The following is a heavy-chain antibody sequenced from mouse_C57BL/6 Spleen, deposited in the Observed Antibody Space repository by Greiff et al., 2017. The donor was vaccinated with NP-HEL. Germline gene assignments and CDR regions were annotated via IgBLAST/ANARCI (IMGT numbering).Heavy chain of an antibody. J-gene: IGHJ3*01. CDR3: ARSGLTAQATAWFAY. V-gene: IGHV1-81*01. D-gene: IGHD3-2*02. CDR1: GYTFTSYG. Sequence: QVQLQQSGAELARPGASVKLSCKASGYTFTSYGISWVKQRTGQGLEWIGEIYPRSGNTYYNEKFKGKATLTADKSSSTAYMELRSLTSEDSAVYFCARSGLTAQATAWFAYWGQGTLVTVSA. CDR2: IYPRSGNT.